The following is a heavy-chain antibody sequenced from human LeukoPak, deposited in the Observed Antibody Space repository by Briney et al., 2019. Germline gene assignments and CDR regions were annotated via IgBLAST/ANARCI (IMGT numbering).Heavy chain of an antibody. CDR1: GFTFSSYD. D-gene: IGHD6-13*01. Sequence: PGGSLRLSCAASGFTFSSYDMHWVRQATGKGLEWVSAIGTAGDTYYPGSVKGRYTISRENAKNSLYLQMNSLRAGDTAVYYCARSSSWYCFDYWGQGTLVTVSS. CDR3: ARSSSWYCFDY. CDR2: IGTAGDT. V-gene: IGHV3-13*04. J-gene: IGHJ4*02.